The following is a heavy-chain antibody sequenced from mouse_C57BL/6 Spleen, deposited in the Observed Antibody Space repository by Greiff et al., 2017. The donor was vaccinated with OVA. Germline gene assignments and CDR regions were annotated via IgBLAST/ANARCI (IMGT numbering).Heavy chain of an antibody. D-gene: IGHD1-1*01. J-gene: IGHJ2*01. CDR2: FHPYNDDT. CDR1: GYTFTTYP. Sequence: VQLQESGAELVKPGASVKMSCKASGYTFTTYPIEWMKQNHGKSLEWIGNFHPYNDDTKYNEKFKGKATLTVEKSSSTVYLELSRLTSDDSAVYYCAIITTSPEDYFDYWGQGTTLTVSS. V-gene: IGHV1-47*01. CDR3: AIITTSPEDYFDY.